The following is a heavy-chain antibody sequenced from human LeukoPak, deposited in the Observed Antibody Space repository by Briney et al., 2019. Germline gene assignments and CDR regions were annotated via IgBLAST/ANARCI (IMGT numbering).Heavy chain of an antibody. CDR1: GFTFSSYA. J-gene: IGHJ4*02. CDR2: IIGSVGST. V-gene: IGHV3-23*01. CDR3: AKINYYDSSGYYLGLDY. D-gene: IGHD3-22*01. Sequence: GGSLKLSCAASGFTFSSYAMSWVRQAPGKGLEWVSAIIGSVGSTYYADSVKGRFTISRDNSKNTLYLQMNSLRAEDTAVYYCAKINYYDSSGYYLGLDYWGQGTLVTVSS.